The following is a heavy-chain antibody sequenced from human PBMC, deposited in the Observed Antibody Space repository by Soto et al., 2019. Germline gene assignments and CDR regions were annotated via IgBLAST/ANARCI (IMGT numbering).Heavy chain of an antibody. Sequence: EVQLVESGGGLVQPGGSLRLSCAASGFTFSSYSMNRVRQAPGKGLEWVSYISSSSSTIYYADSVKGRFTISRDNAKNSLYLQMNSLRDEDTAVYYCARVHIDIVVVVAATVDYWGQGTLVTVSS. CDR2: ISSSSSTI. CDR3: ARVHIDIVVVVAATVDY. D-gene: IGHD2-15*01. J-gene: IGHJ4*02. V-gene: IGHV3-48*02. CDR1: GFTFSSYS.